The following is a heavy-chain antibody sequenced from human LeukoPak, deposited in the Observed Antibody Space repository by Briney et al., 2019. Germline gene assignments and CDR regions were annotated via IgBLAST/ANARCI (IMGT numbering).Heavy chain of an antibody. CDR2: FDPEDGET. CDR3: ATPGRALELFSFDY. D-gene: IGHD1-7*01. J-gene: IGHJ4*02. V-gene: IGHV1-24*01. Sequence: ASVKVSCKVSGYTLTELSMHWVRQAPGKGLEWMGGFDPEDGETIYAQKFQGRVTMTEDTSTDTAYMELSSLRSEDTAVYYCATPGRALELFSFDYWGQGTLVTVSS. CDR1: GYTLTELS.